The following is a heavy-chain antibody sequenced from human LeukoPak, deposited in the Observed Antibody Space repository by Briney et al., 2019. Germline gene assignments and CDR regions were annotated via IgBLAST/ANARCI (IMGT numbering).Heavy chain of an antibody. J-gene: IGHJ5*02. D-gene: IGHD6-19*01. Sequence: ASVKVSCKASGYTFTSYGISWVRQAPGQGLEWMGWISAYNGNTNYAQKLQGRVTMTTDTSTSTACMELRSLRSDDTAVYYCARSIAVAGFDPWGQGTLVTVSS. CDR1: GYTFTSYG. CDR3: ARSIAVAGFDP. V-gene: IGHV1-18*01. CDR2: ISAYNGNT.